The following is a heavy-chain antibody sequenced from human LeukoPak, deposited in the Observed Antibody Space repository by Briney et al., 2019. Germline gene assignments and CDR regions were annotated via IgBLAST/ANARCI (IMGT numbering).Heavy chain of an antibody. CDR1: GFIFSTHG. D-gene: IGHD2-2*01. CDR2: IRYDGSNK. Sequence: PGGSLRLSCAASGFIFSTHGMHWVRQAPGKGLEWLAFIRYDGSNKYYADSVKGRFTISRDNSKNTLYLQMNSLRAEDTAVYYCALGYCSSTSCPLWYYMDVWGKGTTVTVSS. CDR3: ALGYCSSTSCPLWYYMDV. V-gene: IGHV3-30*02. J-gene: IGHJ6*03.